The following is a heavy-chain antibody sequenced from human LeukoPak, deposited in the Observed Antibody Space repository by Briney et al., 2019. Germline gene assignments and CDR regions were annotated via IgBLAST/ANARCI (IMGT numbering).Heavy chain of an antibody. CDR2: ISYDGSNK. CDR3: ANYGSVSYFAY. CDR1: GFTFSSYG. J-gene: IGHJ4*02. V-gene: IGHV3-30*18. D-gene: IGHD3-10*01. Sequence: GGSLRLSCAASGFTFSSYGMHWVRQAPGKGLEWVAVISYDGSNKYYADSVKGRFTISRDNSKNTLCMQMNSLRAEDTAVYYCANYGSVSYFAYWGQGTLVTVSS.